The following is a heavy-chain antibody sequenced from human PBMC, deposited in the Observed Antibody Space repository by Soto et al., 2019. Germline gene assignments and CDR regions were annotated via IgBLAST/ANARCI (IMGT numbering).Heavy chain of an antibody. Sequence: PGGSLRLSCAASGFTFSSYAMHWVRQAPGKGLEWVAVISYDGSNKYYADSVKGRFTISRDNSKNTLYLQMNSLRAEDTAVYYCARDQKVAAGIFDYWGQGTLVTVSS. J-gene: IGHJ4*02. CDR2: ISYDGSNK. CDR1: GFTFSSYA. V-gene: IGHV3-30-3*01. D-gene: IGHD6-13*01. CDR3: ARDQKVAAGIFDY.